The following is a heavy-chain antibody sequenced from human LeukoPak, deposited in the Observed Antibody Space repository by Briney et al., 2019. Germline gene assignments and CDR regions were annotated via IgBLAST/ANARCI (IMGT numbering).Heavy chain of an antibody. D-gene: IGHD2/OR15-2a*01. V-gene: IGHV3-53*01. J-gene: IGHJ3*02. CDR2: IYSGGTT. CDR1: GFTVSSNY. Sequence: GGSLRLSCAASGFTVSSNYMTWVRQAPGKGLEWVSAIYSGGTTYYADSVKGRFTISRDNSKNTVYLQMNSLGAEDTAVYYCARQWDATTIFTIWGQGTMVTVSS. CDR3: ARQWDATTIFTI.